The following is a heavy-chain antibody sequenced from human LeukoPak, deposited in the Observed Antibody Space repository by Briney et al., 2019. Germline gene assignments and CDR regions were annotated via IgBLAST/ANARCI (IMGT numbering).Heavy chain of an antibody. Sequence: GGSLRLSCAASGFTFDDYAMHWVRQAPGKGLEWVSGISWNSGSIGYADSVKGRFTISRDNAKNSLYLQMNSLRAEDTAVYYCARDSRPVIAVAGTFDYWGQGTLVTVSS. CDR1: GFTFDDYA. D-gene: IGHD6-19*01. V-gene: IGHV3-9*01. CDR2: ISWNSGSI. J-gene: IGHJ4*02. CDR3: ARDSRPVIAVAGTFDY.